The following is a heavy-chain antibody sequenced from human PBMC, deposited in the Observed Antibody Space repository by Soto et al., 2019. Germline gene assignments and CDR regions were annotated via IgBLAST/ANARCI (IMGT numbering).Heavy chain of an antibody. CDR2: ISSSSSYI. V-gene: IGHV3-21*01. Sequence: GGSLRLSCAASGFTFSTYIMNWVRQAPGKGLEWVSSISSSSSYIYYADSVKGRFTISRDNAKNSLYLQMNSLRAEDTAVYYCARGEGGEYGVFCFYWGQGTLVTVS. CDR1: GFTFSTYI. J-gene: IGHJ4*02. D-gene: IGHD4-17*01. CDR3: ARGEGGEYGVFCFY.